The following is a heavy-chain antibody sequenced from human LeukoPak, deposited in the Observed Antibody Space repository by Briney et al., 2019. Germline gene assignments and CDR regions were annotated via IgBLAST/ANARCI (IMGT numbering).Heavy chain of an antibody. D-gene: IGHD3-3*01. Sequence: ASVKDSCKASAYTFTGYYMHWVRQAPGQGLEWMGWINPNSGGTNYAQKFQGRVTMTRDTSISTAYMELSRLRSDDTAVYYCARDGLTYYDFWSGYYQKRGNWFDPWGQGTLVTVSS. CDR3: ARDGLTYYDFWSGYYQKRGNWFDP. CDR2: INPNSGGT. V-gene: IGHV1-2*02. CDR1: AYTFTGYY. J-gene: IGHJ5*02.